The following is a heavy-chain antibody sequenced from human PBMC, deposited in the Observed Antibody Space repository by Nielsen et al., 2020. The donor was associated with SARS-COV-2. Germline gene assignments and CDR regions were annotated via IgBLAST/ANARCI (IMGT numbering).Heavy chain of an antibody. CDR3: ARDKDIAAAPRAFDI. D-gene: IGHD6-13*01. Sequence: ASVKVSCKASGYTFTSYYMHWVRQAPGQGLEWMGWISAYNGNTNYAQKLQGRVTMTTDTSTSTAYMELRSLRSDDTAVYYCARDKDIAAAPRAFDIWGQGTMVTVSS. CDR2: ISAYNGNT. V-gene: IGHV1-18*04. CDR1: GYTFTSYY. J-gene: IGHJ3*02.